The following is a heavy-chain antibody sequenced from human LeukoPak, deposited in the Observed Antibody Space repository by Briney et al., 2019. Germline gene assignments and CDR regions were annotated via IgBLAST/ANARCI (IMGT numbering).Heavy chain of an antibody. CDR3: ARVLGSGSSFDY. V-gene: IGHV1-2*02. CDR2: INPNSGGT. Sequence: GASVKVSCKASGYTFTGYYMHWVRQAPGQGLEWMGWINPNSGGTNYAQKFRGRVTMTRDTSISTAYMELSRLRSDDTAVYYCARVLGSGSSFDYWGQGTLVTVSS. CDR1: GYTFTGYY. D-gene: IGHD3-10*01. J-gene: IGHJ4*02.